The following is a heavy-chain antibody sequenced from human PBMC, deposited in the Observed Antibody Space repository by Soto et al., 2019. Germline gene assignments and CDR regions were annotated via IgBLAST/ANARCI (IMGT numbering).Heavy chain of an antibody. CDR1: GFTFSSYA. D-gene: IGHD6-6*01. J-gene: IGHJ4*02. Sequence: GGSLRLSCAASGFTFSSYAMHWVRQAPGKGLEWVAVISYDGSNKYYADSVKGRFTISRDNSKNTLYLQMNSLRAEDTAVYYCARESSSFDYWGQGTLVTVSA. CDR2: ISYDGSNK. V-gene: IGHV3-30*04. CDR3: ARESSSFDY.